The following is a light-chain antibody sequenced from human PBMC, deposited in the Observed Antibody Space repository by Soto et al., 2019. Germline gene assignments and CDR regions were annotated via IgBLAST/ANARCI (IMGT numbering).Light chain of an antibody. CDR2: VAS. J-gene: IGKJ4*01. CDR3: QQFGRYPLT. V-gene: IGKV1-9*01. Sequence: DIQLTQSPSFLSASVGDRVTITCRASQGIGSYLAWYQQKPGTAPKLLIYVASTLQSGVPSRFSGSGSGTEFSLTISSLQPEDFATYYCQQFGRYPLTFGGGTEVEIK. CDR1: QGIGSY.